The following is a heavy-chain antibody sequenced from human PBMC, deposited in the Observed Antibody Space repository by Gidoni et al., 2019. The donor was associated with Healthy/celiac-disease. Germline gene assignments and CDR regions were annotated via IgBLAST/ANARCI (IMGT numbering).Heavy chain of an antibody. D-gene: IGHD4-17*01. CDR3: ASSDYGDYVPDY. V-gene: IGHV4-39*01. CDR2: IYYSGST. CDR1: GGSISRSSYY. Sequence: LQLQEPGPGLVKPSETLSLTCTVSGGSISRSSYYWGWHRQPPVKGLEWIGSIYYSGSTYYNPSLKCRVTISVDTSKNQFSLKLSSVTAAYTAVYYGASSDYGDYVPDYWGQGTLVTVSS. J-gene: IGHJ4*02.